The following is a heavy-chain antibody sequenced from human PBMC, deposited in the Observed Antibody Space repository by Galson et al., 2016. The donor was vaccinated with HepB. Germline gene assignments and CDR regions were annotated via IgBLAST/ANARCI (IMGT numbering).Heavy chain of an antibody. CDR2: IRKDGTEK. CDR1: GFSFSTQW. CDR3: VRGIDTHMGGRFHYGMDV. D-gene: IGHD1-26*01. J-gene: IGHJ6*02. Sequence: SLRLSCAASGFSFSTQWMNWVRQAPGKGLEWVANIRKDGTEKNYVDSVKGRFAISRDNPKNTLYLQMSILRVEDTALYYCVRGIDTHMGGRFHYGMDVWGQGTTVIVSS. V-gene: IGHV3-7*01.